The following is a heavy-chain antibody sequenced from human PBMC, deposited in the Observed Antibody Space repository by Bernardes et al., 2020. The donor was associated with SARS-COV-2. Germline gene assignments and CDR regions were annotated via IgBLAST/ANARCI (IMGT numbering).Heavy chain of an antibody. J-gene: IGHJ6*04. CDR3: ARAGTTVTTFGPYYYYYYGMDV. V-gene: IGHV3-53*04. CDR2: IYICGST. Sequence: GGSLRLSCASSGFTVSSNYMSWVRQAPGKGLEWVSVIYICGSTYYADSVKGRFTISRHNSKNTLYLQMNSLRAEDTAVYYCARAGTTVTTFGPYYYYYYGMDVWGKGTTVTVSS. D-gene: IGHD4-4*01. CDR1: GFTVSSNY.